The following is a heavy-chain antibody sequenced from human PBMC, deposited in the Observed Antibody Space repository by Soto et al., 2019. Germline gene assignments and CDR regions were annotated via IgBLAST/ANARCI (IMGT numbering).Heavy chain of an antibody. J-gene: IGHJ6*02. CDR3: AREGRGVRGGFVGMDV. V-gene: IGHV4-31*03. CDR1: GGSISIGGYY. CDR2: IYYSGST. D-gene: IGHD3-10*01. Sequence: SETLSLTCTVSGGSISIGGYYWSWIRQHPGKGLEWIGYIYYSGSTYYNPSLKSRVTISVDTSKNQFSLKLSSVTAADTAVYYGAREGRGVRGGFVGMDVWAQGTTVTVSS.